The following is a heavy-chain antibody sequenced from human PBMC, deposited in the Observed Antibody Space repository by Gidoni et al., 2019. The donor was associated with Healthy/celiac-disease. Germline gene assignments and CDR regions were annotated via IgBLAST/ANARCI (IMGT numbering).Heavy chain of an antibody. Sequence: QVQLVQSGAEVKKPGSSVKVSCKASGGTFSSYTISWVRQAPGQGLEWMGRIIPILGIANYAQKFQGRVTITADKSTSTAYMELSSLRSEDTAVYYCARESSGYCSSTSCYRFDYWGQGTLVTVSS. CDR2: IIPILGIA. V-gene: IGHV1-69*08. CDR1: GGTFSSYT. J-gene: IGHJ4*02. CDR3: ARESSGYCSSTSCYRFDY. D-gene: IGHD2-2*01.